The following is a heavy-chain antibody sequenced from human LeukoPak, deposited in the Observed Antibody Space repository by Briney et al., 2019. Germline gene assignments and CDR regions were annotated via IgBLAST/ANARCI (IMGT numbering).Heavy chain of an antibody. CDR3: ARGRSWLQRPFDY. CDR2: INHSGST. V-gene: IGHV4-34*01. D-gene: IGHD5-24*01. J-gene: IGHJ4*02. Sequence: SETLSLTCAVYGGSFSGYYWSWIRQPPGKGLEWIGEINHSGSTNYNPSLKSRVTISVGTSKNQFSLKLSSVTAADTAVYYCARGRSWLQRPFDYWGQGTLVTVSS. CDR1: GGSFSGYY.